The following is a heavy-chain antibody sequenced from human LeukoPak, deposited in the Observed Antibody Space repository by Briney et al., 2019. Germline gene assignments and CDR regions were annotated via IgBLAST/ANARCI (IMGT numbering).Heavy chain of an antibody. J-gene: IGHJ4*02. CDR3: ASIFSSGYSYFDY. D-gene: IGHD5-18*01. Sequence: PGGSLRLSCAASGFTFSSYSMNWVRQAPGKGLEWVSYISSSSSTIYYADSVKGRFTISRDNSKNTVYLQMNSLRVEDTAVYYCASIFSSGYSYFDYWGQGTLVTVSS. CDR2: ISSSSSTI. CDR1: GFTFSSYS. V-gene: IGHV3-48*01.